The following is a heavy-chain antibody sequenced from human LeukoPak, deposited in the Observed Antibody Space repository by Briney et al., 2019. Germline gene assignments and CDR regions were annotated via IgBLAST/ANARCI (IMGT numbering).Heavy chain of an antibody. Sequence: GGSLRLSCAASGFTFSSYAMSWVRQAPGKWLEWVSAISGSGGSTYYADSVKGRFTISRDNSKNTLYLQMNSLRAEDTAVYYCTRGNPGIVGSRDPFDIWGQGTMVTVSS. J-gene: IGHJ3*02. CDR1: GFTFSSYA. D-gene: IGHD1-26*01. CDR2: ISGSGGST. V-gene: IGHV3-23*01. CDR3: TRGNPGIVGSRDPFDI.